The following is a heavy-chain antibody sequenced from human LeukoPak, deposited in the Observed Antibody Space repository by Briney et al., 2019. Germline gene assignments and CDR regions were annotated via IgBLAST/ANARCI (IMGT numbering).Heavy chain of an antibody. CDR1: GGSISSYY. V-gene: IGHV4-4*07. Sequence: SQTLSLTCTVSGGSISSYYWSWIRQPAGKGLEWIGRIYTSGSTNYNPSLKSRVTISVDTSKNQFSLKLSSVTAADTAVYYCAPRGSSSWFDPWGQGTLVTVSS. D-gene: IGHD6-13*01. J-gene: IGHJ5*02. CDR3: APRGSSSWFDP. CDR2: IYTSGST.